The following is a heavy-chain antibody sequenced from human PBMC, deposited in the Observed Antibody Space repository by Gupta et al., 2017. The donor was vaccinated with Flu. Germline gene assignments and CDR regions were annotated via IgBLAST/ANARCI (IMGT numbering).Heavy chain of an antibody. Sequence: QVQLVESGGGVVPPGRSLILSCAASAFTFSSYGMHWVRQAPGKGLEWVAVIWYDGSNKYYADSVKGRFTISRDNSKNTLYLQMNSLRAEDTAVYFCATSIGGTYYDSSGYYGVGDYWGQGTLVTVSS. D-gene: IGHD3-22*01. CDR2: IWYDGSNK. V-gene: IGHV3-33*01. CDR1: AFTFSSYG. CDR3: ATSIGGTYYDSSGYYGVGDY. J-gene: IGHJ4*02.